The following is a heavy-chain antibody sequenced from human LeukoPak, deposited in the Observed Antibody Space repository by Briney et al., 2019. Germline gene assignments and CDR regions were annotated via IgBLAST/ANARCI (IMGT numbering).Heavy chain of an antibody. V-gene: IGHV1-18*01. CDR1: GYTFTGYG. CDR2: ISAYNGNT. D-gene: IGHD3-22*01. CDR3: ARGGTWYYDSSGLNWFAP. J-gene: IGHJ5*02. Sequence: ASVKVSCKASGYTFTGYGISWVRQAPGQGLEWMGWISAYNGNTNYAQKLQGRVTMTTDTSTSTAYMELRSLRSDDTAVYYCARGGTWYYDSSGLNWFAPWGQGTLVTVSS.